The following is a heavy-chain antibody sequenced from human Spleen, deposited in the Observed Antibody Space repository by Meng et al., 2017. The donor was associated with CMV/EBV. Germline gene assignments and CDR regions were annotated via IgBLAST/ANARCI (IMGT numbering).Heavy chain of an antibody. D-gene: IGHD4-11*01. CDR2: MFGADKT. Sequence: GGSLRLSCAASGFSLTPNYMTWVRQPPGKGLEWVSLMFGADKTYYADSVKGRFAISRDDSKNTLYLQMNNLRTEDTAVYFCARERTVTTNYYYFGMDVWGQGTTVTVSS. CDR3: ARERTVTTNYYYFGMDV. J-gene: IGHJ6*02. V-gene: IGHV3-66*02. CDR1: GFSLTPNY.